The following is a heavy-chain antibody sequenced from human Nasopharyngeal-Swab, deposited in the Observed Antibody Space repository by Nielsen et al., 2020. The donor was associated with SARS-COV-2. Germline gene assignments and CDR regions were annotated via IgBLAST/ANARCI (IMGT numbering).Heavy chain of an antibody. Sequence: LRLSCTVSGGSISSGGYYWSWIRQHPGKGLEWIGYIYYSGSTYYNPSLKSRVTISVDTSKNQLSLKLSSVTAADTAVYYCARSLGWRHYAFDIWGQGTMVTVSS. CDR3: ARSLGWRHYAFDI. CDR2: IYYSGST. V-gene: IGHV4-31*03. J-gene: IGHJ3*02. CDR1: GGSISSGGYY. D-gene: IGHD6-19*01.